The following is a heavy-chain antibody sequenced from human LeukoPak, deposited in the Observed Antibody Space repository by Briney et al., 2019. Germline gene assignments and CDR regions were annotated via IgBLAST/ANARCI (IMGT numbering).Heavy chain of an antibody. V-gene: IGHV4-39*07. CDR3: AREGGPDTAQLDY. CDR2: IYYSGST. CDR1: GGSISSSSYY. Sequence: PSETLSLTCTVSGGSISSSSYYWGWIRQPPGKGLEWIGSIYYSGSTYYNPSLKSRVTISVDTSKNQFSLKLSSVTAADTAVYYCAREGGPDTAQLDYWGPGTLVTVSS. J-gene: IGHJ4*02. D-gene: IGHD5-18*01.